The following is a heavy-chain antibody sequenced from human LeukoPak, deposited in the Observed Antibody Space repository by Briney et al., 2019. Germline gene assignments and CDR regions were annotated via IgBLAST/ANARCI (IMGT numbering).Heavy chain of an antibody. Sequence: PSETLSLTCTVSGGSISSYYWSWIRQPPGKGLEWIGYIYHSGSTYYNPSLKSRVTISVDRSKNQFSLKLSSVTAADTAVYYCARVGDRYCSGGSCYPDAFDIWGQGTMVTVSS. J-gene: IGHJ3*02. V-gene: IGHV4-59*12. CDR2: IYHSGST. CDR3: ARVGDRYCSGGSCYPDAFDI. D-gene: IGHD2-15*01. CDR1: GGSISSYY.